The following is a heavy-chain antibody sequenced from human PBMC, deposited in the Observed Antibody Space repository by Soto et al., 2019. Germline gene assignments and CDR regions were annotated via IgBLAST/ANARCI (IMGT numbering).Heavy chain of an antibody. CDR3: ARGAQSLARRFDY. J-gene: IGHJ4*02. V-gene: IGHV1-69*12. CDR2: IIPIFGTA. CDR1: EGAFSSYA. Sequence: QVQLVQSGAEVKKLGSSVKVSCKDSEGAFSSYAISWVRQAPGQGLEWMGGIIPIFGTANYAQKFQGRVTITADESTSTAYMELSSLRSEATAVYYCARGAQSLARRFDYWGQGTLVTVSS. D-gene: IGHD6-19*01.